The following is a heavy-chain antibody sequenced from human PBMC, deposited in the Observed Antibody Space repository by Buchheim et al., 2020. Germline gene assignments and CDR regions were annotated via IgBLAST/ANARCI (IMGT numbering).Heavy chain of an antibody. CDR3: AKVLLARYSSEGY. Sequence: EVQLLESGGGLVQPGGSLRLSCAASGFTFSSYAMSWVRQAPGKGLEWVSAISGSGGSTYYVDYVKGRFTISRDDTKNTMYLQMNILRAEDTAVYYCAKVLLARYSSEGYWGQGTL. J-gene: IGHJ4*02. CDR1: GFTFSSYA. CDR2: ISGSGGST. V-gene: IGHV3-23*01. D-gene: IGHD6-25*01.